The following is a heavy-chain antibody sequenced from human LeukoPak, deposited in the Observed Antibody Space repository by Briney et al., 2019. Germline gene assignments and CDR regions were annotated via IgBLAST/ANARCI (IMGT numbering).Heavy chain of an antibody. J-gene: IGHJ4*02. D-gene: IGHD4-11*01. Sequence: GASVKVSCKASGYTFTGYYIHWVRQAPVQGLEWMGWINPNSGGTNYAQKFQGRVTMTRDTSISTAYMELSRLTSDDTAVYYCARDAIVRDYSNSDYWGQGTLVTVSS. CDR3: ARDAIVRDYSNSDY. CDR1: GYTFTGYY. V-gene: IGHV1-2*02. CDR2: INPNSGGT.